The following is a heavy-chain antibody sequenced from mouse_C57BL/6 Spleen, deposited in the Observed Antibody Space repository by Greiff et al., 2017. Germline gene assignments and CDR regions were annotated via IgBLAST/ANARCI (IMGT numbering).Heavy chain of an antibody. J-gene: IGHJ1*03. V-gene: IGHV1-80*01. CDR2: IYPGDGDT. D-gene: IGHD1-1*01. CDR3: AGSSYYGSSYWYFDV. CDR1: GYAFSSYW. Sequence: QVQLQQSGAELVKPGASVKISCKASGYAFSSYWMNWVKQRPGKGLEWLGQIYPGDGDTNYNGQFTGKATLTEDKSSSTVYMKHSSRTSEDAAVYFCAGSSYYGSSYWYFDVWGTGTTVTVSS.